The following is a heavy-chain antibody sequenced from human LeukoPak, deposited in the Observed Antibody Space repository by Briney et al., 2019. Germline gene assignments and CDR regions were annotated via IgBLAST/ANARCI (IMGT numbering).Heavy chain of an antibody. CDR1: GFTFSSYW. CDR2: IKQEGSEK. CDR3: ARSKRWPRGGLGYFDY. V-gene: IGHV3-7*01. J-gene: IGHJ4*02. Sequence: GGSLRLSCAASGFTFSSYWMSWVRQAPGKGLEWVANIKQEGSEKYYLDSVKGRFTIFRDNAKNSLYLQMNSLRAEDTAVYYCARSKRWPRGGLGYFDYWGQGTLVTVSS. D-gene: IGHD5-24*01.